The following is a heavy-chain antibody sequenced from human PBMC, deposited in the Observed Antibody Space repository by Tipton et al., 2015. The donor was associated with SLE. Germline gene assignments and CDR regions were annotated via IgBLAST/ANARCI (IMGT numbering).Heavy chain of an antibody. V-gene: IGHV4-59*01. J-gene: IGHJ4*02. D-gene: IGHD6-13*01. CDR1: GGSISSYY. CDR2: IYYSGST. CDR3: ARDLGSSGSFDY. Sequence: TLSLTCTVSGGSISSYYWSWIRQPPGKGLDWIGYIYYSGSTNYNPSLKSRVTISVDTSKNQFSLKLSSVTAADTAVYYCARDLGSSGSFDYWGQGTLVTVSS.